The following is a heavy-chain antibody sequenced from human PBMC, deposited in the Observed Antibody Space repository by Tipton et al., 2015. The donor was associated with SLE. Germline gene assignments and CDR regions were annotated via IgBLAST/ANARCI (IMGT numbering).Heavy chain of an antibody. CDR2: MHYSGSS. V-gene: IGHV4-59*01. CDR1: GGSFTSNY. D-gene: IGHD7-27*01. J-gene: IGHJ4*02. CDR3: AKDLGSPGDSFDY. Sequence: LRLSCTVSGGSFTSNYWSWIRQPPGKGLEWIGCMHYSGSSAYNASLRSRVTILVDTSKKQISLKLTSVTAADTAIYYCAKDLGSPGDSFDYWGQGTLVTVSS.